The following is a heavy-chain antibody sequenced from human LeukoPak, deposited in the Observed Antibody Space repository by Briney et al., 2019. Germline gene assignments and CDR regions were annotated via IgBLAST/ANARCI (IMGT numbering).Heavy chain of an antibody. D-gene: IGHD2-2*02. CDR3: AGRRGIYTLFDY. Sequence: SETLSLTCAVSNYSISSAYYWAWIRQPLGKGLEWIGNIHHSGSTYYNPSLKSRVSISVDTSRNQISLKLISVTAADTAVYHCAGRRGIYTLFDYWGQGTLVTVSS. J-gene: IGHJ4*02. V-gene: IGHV4-38-2*01. CDR2: IHHSGST. CDR1: NYSISSAYY.